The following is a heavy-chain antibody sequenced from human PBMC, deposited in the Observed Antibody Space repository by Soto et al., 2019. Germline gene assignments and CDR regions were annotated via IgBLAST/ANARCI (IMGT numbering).Heavy chain of an antibody. CDR3: ARLGVDTAMVPDDY. CDR1: GGTFSSYA. CDR2: IIPIFGTA. V-gene: IGHV1-69*13. D-gene: IGHD5-18*01. J-gene: IGHJ4*02. Sequence: SVKVSCKASGGTFSSYAIGWVRQAPGQGLEWMGGIIPIFGTANYAQKFQGRVTITADESTSTAYMELSSLRSEDTAVYYCARLGVDTAMVPDDYWGQGTLVTVS.